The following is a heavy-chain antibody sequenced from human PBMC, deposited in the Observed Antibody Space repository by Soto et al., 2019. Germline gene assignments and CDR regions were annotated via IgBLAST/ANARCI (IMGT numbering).Heavy chain of an antibody. V-gene: IGHV3-23*01. CDR2: ISGGGGST. D-gene: IGHD3-22*01. CDR3: AKDRRYYDSSGYYENDY. CDR1: GFTFSSYA. Sequence: GGSLRLSCAASGFTFSSYAMSWVRQAPGKGLEWVSAISGGGGSTYYADSVKGRFTISRDNSKNTLYLQMNSLRAEDTAVYYCAKDRRYYDSSGYYENDYWGQGTLVTVSS. J-gene: IGHJ4*02.